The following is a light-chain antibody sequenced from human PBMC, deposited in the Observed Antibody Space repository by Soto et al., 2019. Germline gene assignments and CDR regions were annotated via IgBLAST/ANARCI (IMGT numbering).Light chain of an antibody. CDR2: DAS. J-gene: IGKJ4*01. CDR3: QQRTNWPLT. V-gene: IGKV3-11*01. Sequence: EIVLTQSPVTLSLSPGERATLYCRASRSVTTFLAWYQQKPGQAPRLLIYDASKRATGIPARFSGSGSGTDFTLTISSLEPEDFAVYYGQQRTNWPLTFGGGTKVEIK. CDR1: RSVTTF.